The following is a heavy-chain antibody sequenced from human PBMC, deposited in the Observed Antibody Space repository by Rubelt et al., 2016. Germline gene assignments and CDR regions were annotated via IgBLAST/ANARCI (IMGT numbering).Heavy chain of an antibody. V-gene: IGHV3-64*05. CDR1: GFTFSSYS. J-gene: IGHJ4*02. Sequence: EVQLVESGGGLVQPGGSLRLSCSASGFTFSSYSMHWVRQAPGKGLEYLSGITPTGGSTHYADSMKGRFTISRDNSKNTLYIKMSSLRAEDTAVYYCAKKYYDSSGFDYWGQGTLVTVSS. CDR3: AKKYYDSSGFDY. CDR2: ITPTGGST. D-gene: IGHD3-22*01.